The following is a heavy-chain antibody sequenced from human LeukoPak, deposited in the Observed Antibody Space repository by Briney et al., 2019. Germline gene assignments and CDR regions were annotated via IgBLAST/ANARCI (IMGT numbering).Heavy chain of an antibody. V-gene: IGHV4-61*01. D-gene: IGHD3-22*01. CDR2: IYYSGST. CDR3: ASYYYDRSGYYISAHFDY. CDR1: GGSVSSGSYY. Sequence: PSETLSLTCTVSGGSVSSGSYYWSWIRQPPGKGLEWIGYIYYSGSTNYNPSLKSRVTISVDTSKNQFSLKLSSVTAADTAVYYCASYYYDRSGYYISAHFDYWGQGTLVTVSS. J-gene: IGHJ4*02.